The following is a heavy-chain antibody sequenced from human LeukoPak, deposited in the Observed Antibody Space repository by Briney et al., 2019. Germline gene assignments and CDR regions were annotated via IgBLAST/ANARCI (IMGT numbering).Heavy chain of an antibody. CDR3: ARGIAAAGTALYN. CDR1: GFNFNIYG. CDR2: LSYDGSNE. D-gene: IGHD6-13*01. V-gene: IGHV3-30*03. Sequence: GGSLRLSCATSGFNFNIYGMHWVRQTPGTGLGWVAVLSYDGSNEYYSDSVRGRFTISRDNSKSMLYLQMNSLRPEDTAVYYCARGIAAAGTALYNWGQGTLLTVSS. J-gene: IGHJ4*02.